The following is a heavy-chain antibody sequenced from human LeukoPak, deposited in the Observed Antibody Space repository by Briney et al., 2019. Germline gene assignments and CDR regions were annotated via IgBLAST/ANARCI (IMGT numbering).Heavy chain of an antibody. CDR2: ISSSCSTI. CDR1: GFTFSSYE. J-gene: IGHJ6*04. D-gene: IGHD3-10*02. Sequence: GGSLRLSCAASGFTFSSYEMNWVRQAPGQGLEWVSYISSSCSTIYYADAVKSRFTISRDNAKNSLYLQMNSLRAEDTAVYYCAELGITMIGGVWGKGTTVTISS. V-gene: IGHV3-48*03. CDR3: AELGITMIGGV.